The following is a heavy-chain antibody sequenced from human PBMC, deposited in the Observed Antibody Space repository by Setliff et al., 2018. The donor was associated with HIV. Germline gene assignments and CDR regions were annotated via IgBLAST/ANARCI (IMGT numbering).Heavy chain of an antibody. Sequence: SETLSLTCAVYGGSISSSHWWSWVRQPPGKGLEWIGEIFHGGSTNYNPSLKSRVTISLDKSKNQFSLNVTSVIAADTAVYYCATMPNSGSYSNWFDPWGQGILVTVSS. V-gene: IGHV4-4*02. CDR1: GGSISSSHW. CDR2: IFHGGST. D-gene: IGHD1-26*01. J-gene: IGHJ5*02. CDR3: ATMPNSGSYSNWFDP.